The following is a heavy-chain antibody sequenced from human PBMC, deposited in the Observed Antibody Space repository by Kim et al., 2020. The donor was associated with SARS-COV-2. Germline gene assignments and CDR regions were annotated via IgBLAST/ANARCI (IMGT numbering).Heavy chain of an antibody. D-gene: IGHD5-12*01. V-gene: IGHV3-74*01. Sequence: GGSLRLSCAASGFTFSSYWMHWVRQAPGKGLVWVSRINSDGSSTSYADSVKGRFTISRDNAKNTLYLQMNSLRAEDTAVYYCAREGGDSGYDPSWGNYYGMDVWGQGTTVTVSS. CDR2: INSDGSST. CDR1: GFTFSSYW. J-gene: IGHJ6*02. CDR3: AREGGDSGYDPSWGNYYGMDV.